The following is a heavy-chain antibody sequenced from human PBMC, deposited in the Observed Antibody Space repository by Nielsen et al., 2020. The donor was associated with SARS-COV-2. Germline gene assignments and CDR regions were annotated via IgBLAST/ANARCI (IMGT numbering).Heavy chain of an antibody. CDR2: ISYDGSNK. Sequence: GGSLRLSCAASGFTFSSYAFHWVRQAPGKGLEWVAVISYDGSNKYYADSVKGRFTISRDNSKNTLYLQMNSLRAEDTAVYYCAKDGPRVNSGSYDYYYYMDVWGKGTTVTVSS. V-gene: IGHV3-30*04. CDR1: GFTFSSYA. J-gene: IGHJ6*03. D-gene: IGHD1-26*01. CDR3: AKDGPRVNSGSYDYYYYMDV.